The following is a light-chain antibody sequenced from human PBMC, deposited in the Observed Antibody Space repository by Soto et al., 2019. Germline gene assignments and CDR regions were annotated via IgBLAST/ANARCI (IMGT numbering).Light chain of an antibody. J-gene: IGKJ2*01. CDR3: QQYNNWTPYT. V-gene: IGKV3-15*01. CDR1: QSVSSN. CDR2: GAS. Sequence: EIVMTQSPATLSVSPGGRATLSCRASQSVSSNLAWYQQKPGQAPRLLIYGASTRATGIPARFSGSGSGTEFTLTISSLQSGDFAVYYCQQYNNWTPYTFGQGTKLEIK.